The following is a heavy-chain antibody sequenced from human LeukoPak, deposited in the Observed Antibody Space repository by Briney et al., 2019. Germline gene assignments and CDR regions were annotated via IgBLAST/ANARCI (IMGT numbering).Heavy chain of an antibody. D-gene: IGHD3-22*01. CDR3: ARGNFYDNNGYSPELRY. CDR2: SDPKSGAT. Sequence: ASVKVSCNASGYTFTDYYMHWLRQAPGQRFEWMGWSDPKSGATKYEHFQGRVTMTRDTSISTAYMELSRLTSDDTAVYYCARGNFYDNNGYSPELRYWGQGTLVTVSS. V-gene: IGHV1-2*02. J-gene: IGHJ4*02. CDR1: GYTFTDYY.